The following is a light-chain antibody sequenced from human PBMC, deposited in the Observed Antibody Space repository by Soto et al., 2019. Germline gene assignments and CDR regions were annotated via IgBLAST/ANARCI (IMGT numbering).Light chain of an antibody. V-gene: IGKV1-17*01. CDR3: LQPKTYPYT. J-gene: IGKJ2*01. Sequence: DIQMTQSPFSLSAYVGDSVIITCRASQGFRHLGWFQQKPGEAPKRLIYATSNLEGGVPSRFSGSGSGTEFTLTISSLQPEDFATYFCLQPKTYPYTCGQGTKVDIK. CDR2: ATS. CDR1: QGFRH.